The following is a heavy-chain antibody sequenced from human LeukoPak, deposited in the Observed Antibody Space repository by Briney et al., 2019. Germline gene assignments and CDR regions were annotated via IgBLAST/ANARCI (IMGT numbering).Heavy chain of an antibody. Sequence: GGSLRLSCAASGFTFSTYAMSWVRQAPGKGLEWVSGISGSASRTFYADSVKGRFTISRDNSKNTLYLQMNSLRAEDTAVYYCAKDRWGRLDDWGQGTLVTVSS. D-gene: IGHD4-23*01. CDR1: GFTFSTYA. CDR2: ISGSASRT. J-gene: IGHJ4*02. V-gene: IGHV3-23*01. CDR3: AKDRWGRLDD.